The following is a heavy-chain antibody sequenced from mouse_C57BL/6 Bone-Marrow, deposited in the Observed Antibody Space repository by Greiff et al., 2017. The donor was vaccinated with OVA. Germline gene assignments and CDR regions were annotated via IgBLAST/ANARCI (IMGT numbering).Heavy chain of an antibody. CDR3: ARRLRRLYWYFDV. CDR2: ISNGGGST. Sequence: EVKLQESGGGLVQPGGSLKLSCAASGFTFSDYYMYWVRQTPEKRLEWVAYISNGGGSTYYPDTVKGRFTISRDNAKNTLYLQMSRLKSEDTAMYYCARRLRRLYWYFDVWGTGTTVTVSS. V-gene: IGHV5-12*01. D-gene: IGHD2-4*01. CDR1: GFTFSDYY. J-gene: IGHJ1*03.